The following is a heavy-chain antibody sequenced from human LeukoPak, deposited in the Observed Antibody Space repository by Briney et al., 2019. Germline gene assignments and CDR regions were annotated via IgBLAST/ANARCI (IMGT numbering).Heavy chain of an antibody. D-gene: IGHD3-16*01. V-gene: IGHV4-31*03. J-gene: IGHJ3*02. CDR1: GGSISSGGYY. Sequence: SQTLSLTCTVSGGSISSGGYYWSWIRQHPGKGLEWIGYIYYSGSTYYNPSLKSRVTISVDTSKNQFSLKLSSVTAADTAVYYCARSPDYGGRRFAFDIWGQGTMVTVSS. CDR3: ARSPDYGGRRFAFDI. CDR2: IYYSGST.